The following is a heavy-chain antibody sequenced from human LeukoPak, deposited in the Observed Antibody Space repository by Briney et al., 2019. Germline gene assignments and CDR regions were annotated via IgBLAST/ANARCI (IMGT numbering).Heavy chain of an antibody. CDR1: GGSISSSSYY. D-gene: IGHD6-13*01. Sequence: SETLSLTCTVSGGSISSSSYYWGWIRQPPGKGLEWIGSIYYSGSTYYNPSLKSRVTISVDTSKNQFSLKLSSVTAADTAVYYCARGYTYFDYWGQGTLVTISS. CDR2: IYYSGST. V-gene: IGHV4-39*01. CDR3: ARGYTYFDY. J-gene: IGHJ4*02.